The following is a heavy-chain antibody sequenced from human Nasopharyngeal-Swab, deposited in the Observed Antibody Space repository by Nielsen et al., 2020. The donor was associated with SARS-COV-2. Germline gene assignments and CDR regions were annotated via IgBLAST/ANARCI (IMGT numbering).Heavy chain of an antibody. CDR1: GVSITSQY. J-gene: IGHJ5*02. CDR3: AKEGATGWFDP. Sequence: SETLSLTCTVSGVSITSQYWSWIRQPPGKGLEWIGYISHNSGTSYSPSLKRRVTMFLDTSKNQFSLRLRSLNAADTAVYYCAKEGATGWFDPWGQGTLVTVSS. V-gene: IGHV4-59*11. CDR2: ISHNSGT.